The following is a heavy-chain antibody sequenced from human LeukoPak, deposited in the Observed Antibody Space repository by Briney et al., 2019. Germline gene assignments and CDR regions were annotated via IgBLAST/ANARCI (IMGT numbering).Heavy chain of an antibody. Sequence: ASVKVSCKASGYTFTIYYMHWVRQAPRQGLEWMGIINPSGGSTSYAQKFQGRVTMTRDMSTSTVYMELSSLRSEDTAVYYCARGEDYGDYLDYYYYMDVWGKGTTVTVSS. CDR2: INPSGGST. D-gene: IGHD4-17*01. CDR1: GYTFTIYY. J-gene: IGHJ6*03. CDR3: ARGEDYGDYLDYYYYMDV. V-gene: IGHV1-46*01.